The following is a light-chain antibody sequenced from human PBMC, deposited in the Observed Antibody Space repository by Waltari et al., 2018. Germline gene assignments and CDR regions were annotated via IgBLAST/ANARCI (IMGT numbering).Light chain of an antibody. V-gene: IGKV1-17*01. CDR2: DAS. CDR3: LQYNTAPYS. CDR1: QDINNY. J-gene: IGKJ2*03. Sequence: DIQMTQSPSSLSASVGERVTITCRASQDINNYLNWYQQRPGKPPKRLISDASSLQSGVPSRFGGSGSGTVFTLTINSLQPEDFATYYCLQYNTAPYSFGPGTKVEIK.